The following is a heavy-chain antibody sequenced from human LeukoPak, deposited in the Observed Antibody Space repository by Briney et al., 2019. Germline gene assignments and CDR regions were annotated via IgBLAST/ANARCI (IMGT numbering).Heavy chain of an antibody. J-gene: IGHJ4*02. Sequence: GESLKISCKGSGYSFTSYWIGWVRQMPGKGLEWMGIIYPGDSDTRYSPSFQGQVTISADKSISTAYLQWSSLKASDTAMYYCARRERGHPPRVHYFDYWGQGTLVTVSS. CDR1: GYSFTSYW. CDR2: IYPGDSDT. CDR3: ARRERGHPPRVHYFDY. V-gene: IGHV5-51*01. D-gene: IGHD2-15*01.